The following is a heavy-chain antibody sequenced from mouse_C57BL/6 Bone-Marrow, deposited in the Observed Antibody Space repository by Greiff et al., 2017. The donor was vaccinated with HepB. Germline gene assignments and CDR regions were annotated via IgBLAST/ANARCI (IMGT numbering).Heavy chain of an antibody. CDR3: ARLRLLRFSY. Sequence: VQLQQSGAELVKPGASVKLSCKASGYTFTSYWMQWVKQRPGQGLEWIGEIDPSDSYTNYNQKFKGKATLTVDTSSSTAYMQLSSLTSEDSAVYYCARLRLLRFSYWGQGTTLTVSS. V-gene: IGHV1-50*01. J-gene: IGHJ2*01. CDR2: IDPSDSYT. CDR1: GYTFTSYW. D-gene: IGHD1-1*01.